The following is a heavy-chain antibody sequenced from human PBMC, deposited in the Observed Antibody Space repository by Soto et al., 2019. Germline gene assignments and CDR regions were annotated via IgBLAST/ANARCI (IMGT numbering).Heavy chain of an antibody. CDR1: GFTFSDYY. CDR3: ARDSGYCSGGSCDPYYFDY. D-gene: IGHD2-15*01. V-gene: IGHV3-11*01. Sequence: PAGSRRLSWAAAGFTFSDYYMSWIRQAPRKGLEWVSYISSSGSTIYYADSLKGRFTISRDNAKHSLYLQMNSVTAEDTAVYYCARDSGYCSGGSCDPYYFDYWGQGTLVNVSS. J-gene: IGHJ4*02. CDR2: ISSSGSTI.